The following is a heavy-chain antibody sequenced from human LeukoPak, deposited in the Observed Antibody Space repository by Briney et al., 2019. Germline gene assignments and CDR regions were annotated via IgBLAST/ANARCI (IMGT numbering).Heavy chain of an antibody. D-gene: IGHD2-15*01. J-gene: IGHJ3*02. V-gene: IGHV3-21*01. CDR1: GFTFSSYS. CDR2: ISSSSSYI. CDR3: AREYCSGGSCYSDAFDI. Sequence: GGSLRLSCAASGFTFSSYSINWVRQAPGKGLEWVSSISSSSSYIYYADSVKGRFTISRDNAKNSLYLQMNSLRAEDTAVYYCAREYCSGGSCYSDAFDIWGQGTMVTVSS.